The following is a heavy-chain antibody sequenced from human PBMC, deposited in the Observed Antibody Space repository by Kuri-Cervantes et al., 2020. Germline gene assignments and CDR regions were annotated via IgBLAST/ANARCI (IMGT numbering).Heavy chain of an antibody. J-gene: IGHJ5*02. D-gene: IGHD2-15*01. CDR1: GYTFTGYY. CDR3: AREGVVAVQGDNNWFDP. CDR2: TNPNSGGT. V-gene: IGHV1-2*02. Sequence: ASVKVSCKASGYTFTGYYMHWVRQAPGQGLEWMGWTNPNSGGTNYAQKFQGRVTMTRDTSISTAYMELSRLRSDDTAVYYCAREGVVAVQGDNNWFDPWGQGTLVTVSS.